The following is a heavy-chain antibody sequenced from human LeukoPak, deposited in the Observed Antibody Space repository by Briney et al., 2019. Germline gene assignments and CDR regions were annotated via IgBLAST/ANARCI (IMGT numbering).Heavy chain of an antibody. D-gene: IGHD3-3*01. CDR2: ISYDGSNK. V-gene: IGHV3-30-3*01. CDR1: GFTFSSYA. CDR3: ARDPITAWDGMDV. Sequence: PGGSLRLSSATTGFTFSSYAIHWVHQTPGKGLKRVAVISYDGSNKYYADSVKGRFTISRDNSKNTLYLQMNSLRAEDTAVYYCARDPITAWDGMDVWGQGTTVTVSS. J-gene: IGHJ6*02.